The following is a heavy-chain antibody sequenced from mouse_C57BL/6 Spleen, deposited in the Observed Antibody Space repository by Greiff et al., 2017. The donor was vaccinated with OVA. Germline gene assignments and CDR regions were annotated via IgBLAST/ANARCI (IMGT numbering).Heavy chain of an antibody. CDR3: AREGYYYGSPYYFDY. J-gene: IGHJ2*01. V-gene: IGHV1-82*01. Sequence: VQLQQSGPELVKPGASVKISCKASGYAFSSSWMNWVKQRPGKGLEWIGRIYPGDGDTNYNGKFKGKATLTADKSSSTAYMQLSSLTSEDSAVYFCAREGYYYGSPYYFDYWGQGTTLTVSS. D-gene: IGHD1-1*01. CDR2: IYPGDGDT. CDR1: GYAFSSSW.